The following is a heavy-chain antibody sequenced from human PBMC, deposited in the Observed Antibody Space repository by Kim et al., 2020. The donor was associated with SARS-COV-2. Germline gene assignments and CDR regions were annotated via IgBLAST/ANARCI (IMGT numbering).Heavy chain of an antibody. CDR2: ISGSGGST. Sequence: GGSLRLSCAASGFTFSSYAMSWVRQAPGKGLEWVSAISGSGGSTYYADSVKGRFTISRDNSKNTLYLQMNSLRAEDTAVYYCAKDLGYCSSTSCHFGWFDPWGQGTLVTVSS. CDR3: AKDLGYCSSTSCHFGWFDP. D-gene: IGHD2-2*01. J-gene: IGHJ5*02. CDR1: GFTFSSYA. V-gene: IGHV3-23*01.